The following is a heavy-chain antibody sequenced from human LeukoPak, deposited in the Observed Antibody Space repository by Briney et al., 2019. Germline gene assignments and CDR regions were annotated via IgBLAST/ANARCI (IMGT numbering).Heavy chain of an antibody. D-gene: IGHD4-17*01. J-gene: IGHJ3*02. CDR2: ISYDGSNK. Sequence: GRSLRLSCAASGFTFSSYAMHWVRQAPGKGLEWVAVISYDGSNKYYADSVKGRFTISRDNSKNTLYLQMNSLRAEDTAVYYCARSDYGDYDDAFDIWGQGTMVTASS. V-gene: IGHV3-30*04. CDR1: GFTFSSYA. CDR3: ARSDYGDYDDAFDI.